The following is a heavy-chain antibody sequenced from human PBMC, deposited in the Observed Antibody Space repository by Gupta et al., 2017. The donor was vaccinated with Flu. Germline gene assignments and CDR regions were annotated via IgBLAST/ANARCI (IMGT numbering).Heavy chain of an antibody. CDR2: IRSTYTAV. V-gene: IGHV3-11*01. CDR3: AREPGITALLTEGFDL. J-gene: IGHJ3*01. D-gene: IGHD6-13*01. CDR1: GFTFSDYY. Sequence: QAQLVESGGGLVKPGGSLRLSCAASGFTFSDYYMSWIRKAPGKGLECIAYIRSTYTAVYYADSVKGRFIISRDDAKKSLYLQMDSLTVEDTAVYYCAREPGITALLTEGFDLWGQGTIVTVSS.